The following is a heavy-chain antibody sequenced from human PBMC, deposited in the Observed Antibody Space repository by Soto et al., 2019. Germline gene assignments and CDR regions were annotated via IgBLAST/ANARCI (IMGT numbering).Heavy chain of an antibody. D-gene: IGHD7-27*01. CDR2: INPNSGGT. V-gene: IGHV1-2*06. CDR3: ARGPRNWGVDY. J-gene: IGHJ4*02. Sequence: ASVKVSCKASGYTFTGYYMHWVRQAPGQGLEWMGRINPNSGGTNYAQKFQGRVTMTRDTSKSTAFMELSSLTSEDTAVYYCARGPRNWGVDYWGQGTLVTVSS. CDR1: GYTFTGYY.